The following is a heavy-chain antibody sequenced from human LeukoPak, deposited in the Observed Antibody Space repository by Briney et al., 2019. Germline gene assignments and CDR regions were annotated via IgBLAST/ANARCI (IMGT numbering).Heavy chain of an antibody. CDR3: ASGYSYGYDF. Sequence: GGSVRLSHAASGLTYSDFWMHGVPQPPGKGLVWVALVKGDGRTTIYADSVKGRFTISRDNAKNTLYLQMHSLRADDSGVYYCASGYSYGYDFCGQGVLVTVSS. V-gene: IGHV3-74*01. D-gene: IGHD5-18*01. CDR1: GLTYSDFW. J-gene: IGHJ4*02. CDR2: VKGDGRTT.